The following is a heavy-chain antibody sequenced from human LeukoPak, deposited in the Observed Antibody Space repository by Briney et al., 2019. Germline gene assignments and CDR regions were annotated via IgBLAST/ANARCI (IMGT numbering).Heavy chain of an antibody. J-gene: IGHJ6*02. CDR1: GFTFSSYS. CDR3: ARVGWIWDTAMDTTFFFYYGMDV. CDR2: ISSSSSYI. Sequence: GGSLRLSCAASGFTFSSYSMNWVRQAPGKGLEWVSSISSSSSYIYYADSVKGRFTISRDNAKNSLYLQMNSLRAEDTAVYYCARVGWIWDTAMDTTFFFYYGMDVWGQGTTVTVSS. V-gene: IGHV3-21*01. D-gene: IGHD5-18*01.